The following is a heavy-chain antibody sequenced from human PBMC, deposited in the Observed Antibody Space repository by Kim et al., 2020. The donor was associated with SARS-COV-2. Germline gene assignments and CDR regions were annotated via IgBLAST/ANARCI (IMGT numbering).Heavy chain of an antibody. V-gene: IGHV4-59*01. Sequence: SETLSLTCTVSRDSFTAYYWSWIRHLPGKGLEWIGYIFYGGDTHYNPSLKSSVTTPGDTSRNQFSVELTSVTDADTAVYYCARSEVRASWHHFDYWGQGILVTVSS. CDR3: ARSEVRASWHHFDY. J-gene: IGHJ4*02. CDR1: RDSFTAYY. D-gene: IGHD3-3*02. CDR2: IFYGGDT.